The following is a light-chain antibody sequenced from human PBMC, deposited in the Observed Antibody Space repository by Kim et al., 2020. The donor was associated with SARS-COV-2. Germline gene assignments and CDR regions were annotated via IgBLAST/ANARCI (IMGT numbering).Light chain of an antibody. CDR2: DAS. CDR3: QQRESWPLT. CDR1: RSVTTN. J-gene: IGKJ4*01. V-gene: IGKV3-11*01. Sequence: LSPGERVTLSCRASRSVTTNLAWYHQKPGQPPRLLTYDASNRATGIPARFSGSGSGTEFTLTISSLEPEDFAVYYCQQRESWPLTFGGGTKVDIK.